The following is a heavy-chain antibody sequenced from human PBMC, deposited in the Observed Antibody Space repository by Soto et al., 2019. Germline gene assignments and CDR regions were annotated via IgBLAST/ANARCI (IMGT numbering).Heavy chain of an antibody. Sequence: QVQLVQSGAEVKKPGASVKVSCKASGYTFSSYAVQWVRQAPGQSLEWIGWIHAGNGETKYSQKFHGRVTLTRDTSANTAYMDLSSLRSEDTAVYYCARVPRYTSDIVEVPAVMFDDWFVPWGQGTLVTVSS. D-gene: IGHD2-2*01. CDR1: GYTFSSYA. CDR2: IHAGNGET. J-gene: IGHJ5*02. V-gene: IGHV1-3*01. CDR3: ARVPRYTSDIVEVPAVMFDDWFVP.